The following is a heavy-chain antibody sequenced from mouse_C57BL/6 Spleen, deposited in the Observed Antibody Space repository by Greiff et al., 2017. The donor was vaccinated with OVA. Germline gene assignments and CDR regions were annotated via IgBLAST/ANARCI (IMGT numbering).Heavy chain of an antibody. V-gene: IGHV1-55*01. Sequence: QVQLQQPGAELVKPGASVKMSCKASGYTFTSYWITWVKQRPGQGLEWIGDIYPGSGSTNYNEKFKSKATLTVDTSSSTAYMQLSSLTSEDSAVYYCARERFTTVVATDYWGQGTTLTVSS. CDR3: ARERFTTVVATDY. D-gene: IGHD1-1*01. CDR1: GYTFTSYW. CDR2: IYPGSGST. J-gene: IGHJ2*01.